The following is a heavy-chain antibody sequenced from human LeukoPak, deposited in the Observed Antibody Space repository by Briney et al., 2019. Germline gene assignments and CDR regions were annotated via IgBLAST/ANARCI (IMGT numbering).Heavy chain of an antibody. D-gene: IGHD3-22*01. CDR3: ARVGYYYDSSGYYSYFDY. V-gene: IGHV4-61*02. CDR2: IYTSGST. CDR1: GGSISSGSYY. Sequence: SQTLSLTCTVSGGSISSGSYYWSWIRQPAGKGLEWIGRIYTSGSTNYNPSLKSRVTISVGTSKNQFSLKLSSVTAADTAVYYCARVGYYYDSSGYYSYFDYWGQGTLVTVSS. J-gene: IGHJ4*02.